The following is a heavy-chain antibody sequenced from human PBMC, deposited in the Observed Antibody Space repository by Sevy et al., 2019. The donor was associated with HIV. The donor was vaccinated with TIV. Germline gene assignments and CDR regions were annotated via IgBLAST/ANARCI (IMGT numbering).Heavy chain of an antibody. J-gene: IGHJ5*02. CDR3: VRLTIFGVLTENWFDP. D-gene: IGHD3-3*01. CDR1: GGSISNNNYY. V-gene: IGHV4-39*01. Sequence: SLTCTVSGGSISNNNYYWVWIRQPPGKGLEWIGSIYYNGRTYYNPSLKSRVTIYVDTSKNQFSLRLTSVTAADTAVYYCVRLTIFGVLTENWFDPWGQGTLVTVSS. CDR2: IYYNGRT.